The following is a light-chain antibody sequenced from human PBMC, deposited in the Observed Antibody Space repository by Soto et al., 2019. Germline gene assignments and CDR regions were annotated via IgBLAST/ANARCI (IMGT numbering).Light chain of an antibody. Sequence: QSVLTQPASVSGAPGQSITISCTGTNSDVNYVSWHQQHPGKAPKLMIYEVINRSSGVSTRFSGSNSGNTASLTISGLQAEDEADYYCSSSTSSNTFVFGTGTK. J-gene: IGLJ1*01. CDR3: SSSTSSNTFV. CDR2: EVI. CDR1: NSDVNY. V-gene: IGLV2-14*01.